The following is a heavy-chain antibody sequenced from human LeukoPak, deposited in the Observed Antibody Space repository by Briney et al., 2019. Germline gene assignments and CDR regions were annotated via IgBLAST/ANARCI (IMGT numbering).Heavy chain of an antibody. CDR1: GGSVSSGSYY. V-gene: IGHV3-7*01. D-gene: IGHD2-15*01. Sequence: ETLSLTCTVSGGSVSSGSYYWSWVRQAPGKGLEWVANIKQDGSEKYYVDSVKGRLTISGDNAKNSLYLQMNSLRAEDTAVYYCARGGGNFDYWGQGTLVTVSS. CDR3: ARGGGNFDY. CDR2: IKQDGSEK. J-gene: IGHJ4*02.